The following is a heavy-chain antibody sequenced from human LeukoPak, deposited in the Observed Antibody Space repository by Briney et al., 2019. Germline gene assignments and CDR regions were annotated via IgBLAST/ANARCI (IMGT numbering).Heavy chain of an antibody. CDR1: GFTFSDYY. Sequence: GSLRLSCAASGFTFSDYYMSWIRQAPGKGLEWVGSIFYGGSTYYNPSLKSRVTISVDTSKNQFSLKLSSVTAADTAVYYCARQVRSSSSGDYYYMDVWGKGTTVTVSS. CDR3: ARQVRSSSSGDYYYMDV. D-gene: IGHD6-6*01. V-gene: IGHV4-39*01. CDR2: IFYGGST. J-gene: IGHJ6*03.